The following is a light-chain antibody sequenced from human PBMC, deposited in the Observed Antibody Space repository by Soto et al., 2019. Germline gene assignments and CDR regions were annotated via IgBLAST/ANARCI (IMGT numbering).Light chain of an antibody. Sequence: DVVMTQTPISLSVTPGQPASISCESSQSLLHTDGKTYLYWYLQKPGQPPQILIYEVSNLFSGVPDRFSGGGSGTYFALKISRVEAEDVGVYYCMQSAQLPLTFGGGTKVEIK. CDR3: MQSAQLPLT. CDR1: QSLLHTDGKTY. V-gene: IGKV2D-29*01. J-gene: IGKJ4*01. CDR2: EVS.